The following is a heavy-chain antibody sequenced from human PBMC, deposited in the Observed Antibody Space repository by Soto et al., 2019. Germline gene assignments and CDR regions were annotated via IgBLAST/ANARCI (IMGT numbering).Heavy chain of an antibody. D-gene: IGHD3-10*01. CDR2: IYPGDSDT. Sequence: GESLKISCETSGYNFISFWIAWVRQMPGKGLEWMGLIYPGDSDTTYSPAFQGQVTISVDRSTKTAYLQWSSLKASDTAMYYCARQAYYGSGTYYSDSWGQGTLVTVSS. CDR1: GYNFISFW. J-gene: IGHJ4*02. V-gene: IGHV5-51*01. CDR3: ARQAYYGSGTYYSDS.